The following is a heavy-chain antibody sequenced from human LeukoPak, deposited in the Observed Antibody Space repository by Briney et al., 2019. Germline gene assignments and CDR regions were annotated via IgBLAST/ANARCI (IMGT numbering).Heavy chain of an antibody. J-gene: IGHJ5*02. CDR1: GFTFNDYY. V-gene: IGHV3-11*01. CDR3: ATDGAGFDT. CDR2: INIGGTNT. Sequence: GGSLRLSCAASGFTFNDYYRSWIRQAPGKGLEWLSYINIGGTNTHYADSVKGRFTISRDNAKKSLYLEMNNLRAEDTAVYYCATDGAGFDTWGQGVLVTVSS.